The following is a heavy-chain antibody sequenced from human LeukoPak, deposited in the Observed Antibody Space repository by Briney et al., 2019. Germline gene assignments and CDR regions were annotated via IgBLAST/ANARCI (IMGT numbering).Heavy chain of an antibody. CDR1: GYTFTGYY. Sequence: ASVQVSCKASGYTFTGYYMHWVRQAPGQGLEWMGWINPNSGDTSYAQKFQGRVTMTRDTSISTAYMELSRLTSDDTAVYYCARASIYYDRGLDYWGQGTLVTVSS. J-gene: IGHJ4*02. CDR3: ARASIYYDRGLDY. CDR2: INPNSGDT. V-gene: IGHV1-2*02. D-gene: IGHD3-10*02.